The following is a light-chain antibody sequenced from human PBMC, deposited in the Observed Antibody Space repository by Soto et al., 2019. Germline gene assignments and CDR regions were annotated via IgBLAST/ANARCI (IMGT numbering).Light chain of an antibody. Sequence: EIVLTQSPATLSLSPGERATLSCRASQSVNSYLAWYQQKPGQAPRLLMYDASNRATGIPARFSGSGSGTDFTLTISSPEPEDFAVYYCQQRSSWPRTFGQGTKVEIK. V-gene: IGKV3-11*01. CDR1: QSVNSY. CDR3: QQRSSWPRT. J-gene: IGKJ1*01. CDR2: DAS.